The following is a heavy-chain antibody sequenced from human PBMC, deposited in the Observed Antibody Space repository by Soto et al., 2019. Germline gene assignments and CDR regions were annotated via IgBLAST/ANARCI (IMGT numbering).Heavy chain of an antibody. CDR3: AGHEGTRGVRSAFEF. CDR2: IYPGTSES. Sequence: PGESLKISCKGSGYSFASYWIAWVRQMPGKGLQWMGIIYPGTSESKYSPSFQGQVTISVDKSLSTAYLQWNSLKASDTAIYYFAGHEGTRGVRSAFEFWAQGTLVIVSS. V-gene: IGHV5-51*01. D-gene: IGHD2-8*02. CDR1: GYSFASYW. J-gene: IGHJ4*02.